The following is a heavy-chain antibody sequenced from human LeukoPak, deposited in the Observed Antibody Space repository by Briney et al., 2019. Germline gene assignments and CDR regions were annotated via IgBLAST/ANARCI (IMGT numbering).Heavy chain of an antibody. D-gene: IGHD2-2*01. Sequence: SETLSLTCTVSGGSISSYYWSWIRQPPGKGLKRIGYIYYSGSTNYNPSLKSRVTISVDTSKNQFSLKLSSVTAADTAVYYCARAGLGYCSSTSCYYFDYWGQGTLVTVSS. V-gene: IGHV4-59*01. CDR1: GGSISSYY. CDR2: IYYSGST. CDR3: ARAGLGYCSSTSCYYFDY. J-gene: IGHJ4*02.